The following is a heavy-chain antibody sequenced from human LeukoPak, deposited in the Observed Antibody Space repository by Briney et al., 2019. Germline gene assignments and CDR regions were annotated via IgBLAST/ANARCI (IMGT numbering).Heavy chain of an antibody. CDR3: ARGRRLRGVTSRPIYYYYYMDV. Sequence: ASVKLSCKASGYTFNTFDINWVRQAAGQGPAWMGWVNPYNDKTVYAPKFQGRVSISSNNSINTAYMEFSGLKSDDTAVYYCARGRRLRGVTSRPIYYYYYMDVWGGGTTVTVSS. V-gene: IGHV1-8*03. J-gene: IGHJ6*03. CDR2: VNPYNDKT. CDR1: GYTFNTFD. D-gene: IGHD3-10*01.